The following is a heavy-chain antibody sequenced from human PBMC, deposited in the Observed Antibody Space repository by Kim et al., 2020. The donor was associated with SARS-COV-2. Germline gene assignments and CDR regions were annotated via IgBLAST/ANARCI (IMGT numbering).Heavy chain of an antibody. D-gene: IGHD6-13*01. J-gene: IGHJ6*02. Sequence: GGSLRLSCAASGFTFSSYWMSWVRQAPGKGLEWVANIKQDGSEKYYVDSVKGRFTISRDNAKNSLYLQMNSLRAEDTAVYYCARDVGYSSSWSTLLEYYYYYYGMDVWGQGTTVTVSS. CDR2: IKQDGSEK. CDR3: ARDVGYSSSWSTLLEYYYYYYGMDV. CDR1: GFTFSSYW. V-gene: IGHV3-7*01.